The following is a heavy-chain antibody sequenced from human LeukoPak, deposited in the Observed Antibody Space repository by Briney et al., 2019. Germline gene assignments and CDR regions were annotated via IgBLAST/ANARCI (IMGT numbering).Heavy chain of an antibody. CDR1: GYTFTTYY. CDR3: ARWGTNGVDNFDY. D-gene: IGHD2-8*01. Sequence: ASVKVSCKASGYTFTTYYMHLVRQAPGQGLEWMGIINPSGGSTSYAQNFQGRVTMTRDTSTSTVYMELSSLRSEDTAVYYCARWGTNGVDNFDYWGQGTLVTVSS. V-gene: IGHV1-46*01. J-gene: IGHJ4*02. CDR2: INPSGGST.